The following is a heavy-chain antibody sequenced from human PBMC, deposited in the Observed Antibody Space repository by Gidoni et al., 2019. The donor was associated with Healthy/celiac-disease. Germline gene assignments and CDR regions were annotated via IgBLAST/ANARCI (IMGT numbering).Heavy chain of an antibody. J-gene: IGHJ4*02. CDR3: ARDGSRGEYYDILTGYQDY. Sequence: QVQLVQSGAEVKKPGASVKVSCKASGYTFTSYYMHWVRQAPGQGLEWMGIINPSGGSTSYAQKFQGRVTMTRDTSTSTVYMELSSLRSEDTAVYYCARDGSRGEYYDILTGYQDYWGQGTLVTVSS. CDR2: INPSGGST. D-gene: IGHD3-9*01. V-gene: IGHV1-46*01. CDR1: GYTFTSYY.